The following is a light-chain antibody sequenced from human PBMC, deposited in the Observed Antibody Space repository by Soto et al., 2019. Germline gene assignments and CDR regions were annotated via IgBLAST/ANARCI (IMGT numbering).Light chain of an antibody. CDR3: QQSYSTPPT. J-gene: IGKJ1*01. CDR2: AAS. Sequence: DIEMTQSPSSLSASVGDRATITCRASQSISSYLNWYQQKPGKAPNLLIYAASSLQSGVPSRFSGSGSGTDIPITISRLPPEDVATYYWQQSYSTPPTFGQGTNVEIK. CDR1: QSISSY. V-gene: IGKV1-39*01.